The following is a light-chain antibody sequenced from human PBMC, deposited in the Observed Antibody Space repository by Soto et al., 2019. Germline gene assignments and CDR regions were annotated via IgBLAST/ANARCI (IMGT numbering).Light chain of an antibody. CDR1: QSLRSS. CDR3: KQYNNWLQT. J-gene: IGKJ1*01. CDR2: DAS. Sequence: EIVLTQSPDTLSVSLGERATLSCRASQSLRSSLAWYQQKPGQAPRLLIYDASTRATGIPARFSGSGSGTDFTLTIRGLQSEDFAVYYCKQYNNWLQTFGQGTKVDI. V-gene: IGKV3-15*01.